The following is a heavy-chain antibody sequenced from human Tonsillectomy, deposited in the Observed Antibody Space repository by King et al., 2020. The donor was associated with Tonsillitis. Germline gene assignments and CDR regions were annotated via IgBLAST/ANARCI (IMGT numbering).Heavy chain of an antibody. CDR3: ATLLVDSGSYYNNWFDP. CDR1: GFIFSNYT. J-gene: IGHJ5*02. CDR2: ISSDGSNK. D-gene: IGHD3-10*01. Sequence: VQLVESGGGVVQPGRSLRLSCAASGFIFSNYTMHWVRQTPGKGLEWVAVISSDGSNKYYANSVKGRFTISRDNSKKTLYLRTNSLRAEDTAVYYCATLLVDSGSYYNNWFDPWGQGTLVTVSS. V-gene: IGHV3-30-3*01.